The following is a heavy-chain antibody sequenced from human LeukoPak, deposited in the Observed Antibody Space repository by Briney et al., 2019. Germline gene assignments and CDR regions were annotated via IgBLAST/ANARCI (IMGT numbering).Heavy chain of an antibody. CDR1: GFTFSSYS. D-gene: IGHD4-17*01. J-gene: IGHJ3*02. CDR3: ARGDYGSDAFDI. CDR2: ISSSSSYI. Sequence: GGSLRLSCAASGFTFSSYSMNWVRQAPGKGLEWVSSISSSSSYIYYADSVKGRFTISRDNAKNSLYLQMNSLRAEDTALYHCARGDYGSDAFDIWGQGTMVTVSS. V-gene: IGHV3-21*04.